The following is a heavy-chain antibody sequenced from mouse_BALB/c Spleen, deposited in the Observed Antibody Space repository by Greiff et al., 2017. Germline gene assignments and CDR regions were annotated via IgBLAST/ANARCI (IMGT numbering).Heavy chain of an antibody. D-gene: IGHD1-1*01. Sequence: EVQRVESGGGLVKPGGSLKLSCAASGFTFSDYYMYWVRQTPEKRLEWVATISDGGSYTYYPDSVKGRFTISSDNAKNNLYLQMSSLKSEDTAMYYCARGSSHYFDDWGPGTTLTVSS. J-gene: IGHJ2*01. CDR1: GFTFSDYY. CDR3: ARGSSHYFDD. CDR2: ISDGGSYT. V-gene: IGHV5-4*02.